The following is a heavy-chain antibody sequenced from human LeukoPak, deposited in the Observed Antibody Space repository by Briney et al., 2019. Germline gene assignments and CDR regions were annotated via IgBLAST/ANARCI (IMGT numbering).Heavy chain of an antibody. J-gene: IGHJ5*02. D-gene: IGHD3-10*01. V-gene: IGHV4-30-4*01. CDR3: VRTTYCYLSGSFFPSNWFDP. CDR1: GGSISSADYY. CDR2: IYYSGST. Sequence: SSETLSLTCTVSGGSISSADYYWSWIRQPPGKGLEWIGYIYYSGSTYYNPSLKSRVTISVDTSKNQFSLKLSSVTAADTAVYYCVRTTYCYLSGSFFPSNWFDPWGQGTLVTVSS.